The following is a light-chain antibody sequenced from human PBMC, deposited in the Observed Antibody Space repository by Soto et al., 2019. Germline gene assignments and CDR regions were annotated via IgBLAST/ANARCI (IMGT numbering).Light chain of an antibody. J-gene: IGLJ1*01. Sequence: QSVLTQPASVSGSPGQSITISCTGTSSDVGGYNYVSWYQQHPGKAPKLMIYDVSNRPSGVSNRFSGSKSGNAASLTISGLQAEVEADYYCSSYTSSSTQVFGNGTKVTV. CDR1: SSDVGGYNY. CDR2: DVS. V-gene: IGLV2-14*01. CDR3: SSYTSSSTQV.